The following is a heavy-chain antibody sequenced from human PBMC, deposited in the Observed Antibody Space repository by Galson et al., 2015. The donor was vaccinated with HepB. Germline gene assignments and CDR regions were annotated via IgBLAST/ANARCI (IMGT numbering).Heavy chain of an antibody. CDR3: ARKSSGYYLPVGERARLLDY. Sequence: SVKVSCKASGYTFTSYGISWVRQAPGQGLEWMGWISAYNGNTNYAQKLQGRVTMTTDTSTSTAYMELRSLRSDDTAVYYCARKSSGYYLPVGERARLLDYWGQGTLVTVSS. CDR1: GYTFTSYG. D-gene: IGHD3-22*01. CDR2: ISAYNGNT. J-gene: IGHJ4*02. V-gene: IGHV1-18*01.